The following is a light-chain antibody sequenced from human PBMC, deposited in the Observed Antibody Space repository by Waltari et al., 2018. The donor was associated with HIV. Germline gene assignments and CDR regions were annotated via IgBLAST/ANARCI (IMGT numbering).Light chain of an antibody. V-gene: IGLV1-40*01. CDR3: QSYNRISWV. CDR1: NSNIGAGYD. Sequence: QSVLTQPPSVSGAPGQRGTISCTGSNSNIGAGYDVHWYQQLPGTAPKLLIYGSVDRALGVPDRFSGSKSGTSASLVITGLQAEYEADYYCQSYNRISWVFGAGTKLTVL. CDR2: GSV. J-gene: IGLJ3*02.